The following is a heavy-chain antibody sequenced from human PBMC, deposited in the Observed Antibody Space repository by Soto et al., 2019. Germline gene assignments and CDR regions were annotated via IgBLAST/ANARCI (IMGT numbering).Heavy chain of an antibody. V-gene: IGHV3-30*18. CDR2: ISYDGSNK. CDR3: AKDAGVGYYDSSGYPDY. CDR1: GFTFSSYG. D-gene: IGHD3-22*01. J-gene: IGHJ4*02. Sequence: QVQLVESGGGVVQPGRSLRLSCEASGFTFSSYGMHWVRQAPGKGLEWVAVISYDGSNKYYADSVKGRFTISRDNSKNTLYLQMNSLRAEDTAVYYCAKDAGVGYYDSSGYPDYWGQGTLVTVSS.